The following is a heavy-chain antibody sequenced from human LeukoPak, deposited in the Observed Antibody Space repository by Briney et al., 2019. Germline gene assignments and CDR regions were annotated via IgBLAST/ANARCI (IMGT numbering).Heavy chain of an antibody. CDR3: ARDSGSGYYWFDY. CDR1: GYTFTGYY. V-gene: IGHV1-2*02. CDR2: INPNSGGT. D-gene: IGHD3-22*01. J-gene: IGHJ4*02. Sequence: ASVKVSCKASGYTFTGYYMHWVRQAPGQGLEWMGWINPNSGGTNYAQKFQGRVTMTRDTSISTAYMELSRLRSDGTAVYYCARDSGSGYYWFDYWGQGTLVTVSS.